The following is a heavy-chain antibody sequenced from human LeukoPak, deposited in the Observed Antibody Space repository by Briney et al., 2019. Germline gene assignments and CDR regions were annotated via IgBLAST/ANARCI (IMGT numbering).Heavy chain of an antibody. V-gene: IGHV3-7*01. J-gene: IGHJ4*02. CDR2: IKKDGTEK. Sequence: GGSLRLXCAASGFTFSNYWMTWVRQAPGKELEWVANIKKDGTEKYYVDSVRGRFTISRDNAKNTLYLQMNSLRAEGTAVYYCATTRRDYDFWSGYRPIDYWGQGTLVTVSS. CDR3: ATTRRDYDFWSGYRPIDY. CDR1: GFTFSNYW. D-gene: IGHD3-3*01.